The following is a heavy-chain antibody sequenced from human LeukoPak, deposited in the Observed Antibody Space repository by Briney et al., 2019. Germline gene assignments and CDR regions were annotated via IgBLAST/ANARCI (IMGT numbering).Heavy chain of an antibody. V-gene: IGHV3-11*04. CDR1: GFTFSDYY. D-gene: IGHD2-21*01. Sequence: KPGGSLRLSCAAAGFTFSDYYMSWIRQAPRKGLEWVSYISSSGSTIYYADSVKGRFTISRDNATTSLYLQMTSLRAEDTAVYYCASRTCGGDCSPFFYYYYYMDVWGKGTTVTVSS. J-gene: IGHJ6*03. CDR2: ISSSGSTI. CDR3: ASRTCGGDCSPFFYYYYYMDV.